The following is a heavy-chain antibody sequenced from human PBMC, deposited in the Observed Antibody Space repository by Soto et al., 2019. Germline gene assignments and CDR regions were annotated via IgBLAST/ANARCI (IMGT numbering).Heavy chain of an antibody. CDR3: ARQRSVVVPPWCLAP. CDR1: GGSIITYY. V-gene: IGHV4-59*01. D-gene: IGHD2-15*01. J-gene: IGHJ5*02. CDR2: IYYNGKT. Sequence: PSETLSLTCTVSGGSIITYYWAWIRQSPGKGLEWIGHIYYNGKTDYNPSLKSRVTISVDTSKSQFSLDLNSVTAADTAAFFCARQRSVVVPPWCLAPWAKATLV.